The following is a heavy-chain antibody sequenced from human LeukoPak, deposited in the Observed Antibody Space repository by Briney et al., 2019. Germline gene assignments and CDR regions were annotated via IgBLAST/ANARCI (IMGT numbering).Heavy chain of an antibody. V-gene: IGHV4-59*08. CDR2: IHVTGST. D-gene: IGHD3-16*02. J-gene: IGHJ6*03. CDR1: GGSIGSYY. Sequence: PSETLSLTCTVSGGSIGSYYWSWIRQSLGVGLEWIGYIHVTGSTSYNPYLQSRLTISLDTSRNQFSLKMSSVTAADTAVYYCARHIGGGIEDMDVWGKEAKVTVSS. CDR3: ARHIGGGIEDMDV.